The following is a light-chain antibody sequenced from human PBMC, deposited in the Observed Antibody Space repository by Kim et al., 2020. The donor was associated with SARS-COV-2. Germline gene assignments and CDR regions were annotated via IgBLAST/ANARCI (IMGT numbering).Light chain of an antibody. CDR3: AVWDDSLSGVF. CDR2: RTN. V-gene: IGLV1-47*01. CDR1: ISNIGRYY. J-gene: IGLJ2*01. Sequence: GQGVTLSCAGSISNIGRYYVYWFQQFPGMAPKVLIERTNERPSGVSDRFSGSKSATSASLAIKGLRSEDEADYYCAVWDDSLSGVFFGGGTQLTVL.